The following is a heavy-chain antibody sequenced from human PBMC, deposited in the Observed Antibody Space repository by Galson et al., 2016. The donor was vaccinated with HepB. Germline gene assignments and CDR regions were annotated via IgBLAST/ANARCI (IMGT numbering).Heavy chain of an antibody. Sequence: SLRLSCAASGFTFSTYWMSWVRQAPGKGLEWVANIKPDGSEKYYVDSVKGRFTISRDTAESQLYLQMNSLRAEDTAVYYCARRQMYTMSAFDYWGQGTLVTVSS. CDR1: GFTFSTYW. J-gene: IGHJ4*02. CDR3: ARRQMYTMSAFDY. V-gene: IGHV3-7*01. CDR2: IKPDGSEK. D-gene: IGHD5-24*01.